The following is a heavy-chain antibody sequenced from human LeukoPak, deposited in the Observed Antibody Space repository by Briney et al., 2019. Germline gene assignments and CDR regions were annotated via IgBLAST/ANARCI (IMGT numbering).Heavy chain of an antibody. Sequence: PGGSLRLSCVASGFTLSTYWMHWVRQAPGKGLEWVANIKQDGSEKYYVDSVKGRFTISRDNAENSLYLQMNSLRAEDTAVYYCARPSSGWYYFDYWGQGTLVTVSS. D-gene: IGHD6-13*01. CDR1: GFTLSTYW. CDR3: ARPSSGWYYFDY. J-gene: IGHJ4*02. V-gene: IGHV3-7*05. CDR2: IKQDGSEK.